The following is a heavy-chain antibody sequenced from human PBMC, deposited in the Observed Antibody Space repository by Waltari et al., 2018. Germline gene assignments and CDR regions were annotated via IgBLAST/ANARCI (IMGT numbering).Heavy chain of an antibody. D-gene: IGHD2-2*01. CDR2: VSSGGDYT. Sequence: ELELVESGGGLVQPGGSLRLSCTASGFIFSDYDMSWVRQAPGKGLEWVSGVSSGGDYTYYADSVKGRFTVSRDNSKNTLFLQMNSLRGEDTATYYCAKEGYSSRWFDCWGQGTLVTVSS. CDR1: GFIFSDYD. CDR3: AKEGYSSRWFDC. V-gene: IGHV3-23*04. J-gene: IGHJ4*02.